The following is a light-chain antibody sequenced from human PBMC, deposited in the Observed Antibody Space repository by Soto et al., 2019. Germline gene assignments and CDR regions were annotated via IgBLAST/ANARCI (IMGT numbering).Light chain of an antibody. V-gene: IGLV2-23*02. Sequence: QSALTQPASVSGSPGQSITISCTGTSSDVGSYNLVSWYQHHPGKAPKLMIYEISKPRSGVSNRFSGSTSGNTASLTISGLQAEDEADYYCCSYGGSSTYVFGTGTKLTVL. CDR1: SSDVGSYNL. CDR2: EIS. CDR3: CSYGGSSTYV. J-gene: IGLJ1*01.